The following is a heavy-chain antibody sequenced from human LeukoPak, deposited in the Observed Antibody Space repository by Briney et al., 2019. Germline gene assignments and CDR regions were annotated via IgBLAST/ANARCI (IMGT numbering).Heavy chain of an antibody. CDR1: GFTFSSYS. Sequence: GGSLRLSCAASGFTFSSYSMNWVRQAPGKGLEWVSSISSSSSYIYYADSVKGRFTISRDNAKNSLYLQMNSLRAEDTAVYYCAREHWVAVANFDYWGQGTLVTVSS. CDR3: AREHWVAVANFDY. V-gene: IGHV3-21*01. CDR2: ISSSSSYI. J-gene: IGHJ4*02. D-gene: IGHD6-19*01.